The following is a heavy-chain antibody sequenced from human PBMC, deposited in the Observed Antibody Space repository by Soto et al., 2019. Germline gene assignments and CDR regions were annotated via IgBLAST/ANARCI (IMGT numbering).Heavy chain of an antibody. D-gene: IGHD4-17*01. J-gene: IGHJ3*02. CDR1: GGSISSYY. CDR2: IFYSGST. CDR3: ARRYGSAFDI. Sequence: PSETLSLTCTVSGGSISSYYWSRIRQPPGKGLEWIGYIFYSGSTNYNPSLKSRVTISVDTSKNQFSLKLSSVTAADTAVYYCARRYGSAFDIWGHGTMVTVSS. V-gene: IGHV4-59*01.